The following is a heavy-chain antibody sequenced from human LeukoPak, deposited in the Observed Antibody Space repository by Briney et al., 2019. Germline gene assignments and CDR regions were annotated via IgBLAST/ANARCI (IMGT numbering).Heavy chain of an antibody. CDR1: GYSFTNYW. CDR3: ARLRYDSSGYDY. Sequence: RGESLRISCQGSGYSFTNYWISWVRQLPGKGLEWMGRIDPSDSYTKYSPSFQGHVTISVDKSISTAYLQWSSLKASDSAMYYCARLRYDSSGYDYWGQGTLVTVSS. V-gene: IGHV5-10-1*01. J-gene: IGHJ4*02. CDR2: IDPSDSYT. D-gene: IGHD3-22*01.